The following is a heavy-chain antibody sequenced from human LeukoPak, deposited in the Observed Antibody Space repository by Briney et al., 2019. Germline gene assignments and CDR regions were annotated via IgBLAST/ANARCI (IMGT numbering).Heavy chain of an antibody. CDR3: ARHDYGDYEDAFDI. CDR2: IYYSGSI. J-gene: IGHJ3*02. D-gene: IGHD4-17*01. Sequence: PSETLSLTCTVSGGSISSSSYYWGWIRQPPGKGLEWFGSIYYSGSIYYHPSLKIRVTISVDPSKTQFSLKLSSVTAADTAVYYCARHDYGDYEDAFDIWGQGTMVTVSS. CDR1: GGSISSSSYY. V-gene: IGHV4-39*01.